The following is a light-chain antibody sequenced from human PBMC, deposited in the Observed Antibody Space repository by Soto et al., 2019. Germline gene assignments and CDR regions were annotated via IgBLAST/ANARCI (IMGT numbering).Light chain of an antibody. Sequence: QSALTQPASVSGSPGQSITISCTGTSNDVGNYIYVSWFQHHPGKAPKLLIYEVSYRPSGVSNRFSASKSGNTASLTISGLQAEDEADYYCTSYTSSSTPFVFGTGTKVTAL. J-gene: IGLJ1*01. V-gene: IGLV2-14*01. CDR1: SNDVGNYIY. CDR2: EVS. CDR3: TSYTSSSTPFV.